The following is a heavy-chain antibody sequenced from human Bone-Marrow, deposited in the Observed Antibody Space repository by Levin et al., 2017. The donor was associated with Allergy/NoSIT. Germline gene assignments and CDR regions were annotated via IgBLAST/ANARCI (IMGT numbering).Heavy chain of an antibody. CDR3: ARSRGGGGSDSFDF. J-gene: IGHJ4*02. V-gene: IGHV4-59*08. CDR1: GGSISSYY. Sequence: SQTLSLTCTVSGGSISSYYWSWVRQSPGKGLEWIGNIYYSGSTNYNASLQSRVTISVDTSKNQFSLKLTSVTAADTAVYYCARSRGGGGSDSFDFWGQGTMVTVSS. D-gene: IGHD1-26*01. CDR2: IYYSGST.